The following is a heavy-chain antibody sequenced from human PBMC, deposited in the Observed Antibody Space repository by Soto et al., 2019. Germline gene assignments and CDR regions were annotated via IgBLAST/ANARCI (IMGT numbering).Heavy chain of an antibody. CDR2: IYYSETT. V-gene: IGHV4-59*01. J-gene: IGHJ4*02. CDR3: ARMTFDDYFDY. Sequence: QVQLQESGPGLVKPSETLSLTCTVSGGSITSYYWSWIRQPPGKGLEWIGYIYYSETTNYNPSLKGRVTISVDTSKNQFSLKLSSVTAADTAVYYCARMTFDDYFDYWGQGTLVTVSS. CDR1: GGSITSYY. D-gene: IGHD2-21*02.